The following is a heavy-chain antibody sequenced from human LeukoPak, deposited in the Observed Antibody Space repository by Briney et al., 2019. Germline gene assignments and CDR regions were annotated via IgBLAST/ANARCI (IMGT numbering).Heavy chain of an antibody. D-gene: IGHD2-15*01. Sequence: PSETLSLTCAVYGGSFRGYYWSWIRQPPGKGLEWIGEINHSGSTNYNPSLKSRVTISVDTSKNQFSLKLSSVTAADTAVYYCARERWNYGMDVWGQGTTVTVSS. CDR3: ARERWNYGMDV. CDR2: INHSGST. J-gene: IGHJ6*02. CDR1: GGSFRGYY. V-gene: IGHV4-34*01.